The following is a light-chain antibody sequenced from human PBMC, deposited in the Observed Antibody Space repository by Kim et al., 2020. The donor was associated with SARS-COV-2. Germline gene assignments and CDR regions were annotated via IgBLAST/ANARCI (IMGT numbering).Light chain of an antibody. Sequence: EIVLTQSPGTLSLSPGERATLSCRASQSVSSSYLAWYQQKPGQAPRLLIYGASSRATGIPDRFSGSGSGTDFTLTISRLEPEDCSSPSGTFGQGTRLEIK. V-gene: IGKV3-20*01. J-gene: IGKJ5*01. CDR3: T. CDR2: GAS. CDR1: QSVSSSY.